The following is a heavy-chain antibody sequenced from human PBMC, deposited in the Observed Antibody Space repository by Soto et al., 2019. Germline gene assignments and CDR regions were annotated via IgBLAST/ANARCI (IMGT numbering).Heavy chain of an antibody. V-gene: IGHV3-30-3*01. D-gene: IGHD6-19*01. CDR3: AREVIAVAGSLDV. CDR1: RFTFSGYA. J-gene: IGHJ6*02. Sequence: PGGSLRLSXAASRFTFSGYAMHWVRQAPGKGLEWVTFMSFDGSDKYYADPVKGRFTISRDNSKNTLYLQMNNLRAADTAVYYCAREVIAVAGSLDVWGQGTTVTVSS. CDR2: MSFDGSDK.